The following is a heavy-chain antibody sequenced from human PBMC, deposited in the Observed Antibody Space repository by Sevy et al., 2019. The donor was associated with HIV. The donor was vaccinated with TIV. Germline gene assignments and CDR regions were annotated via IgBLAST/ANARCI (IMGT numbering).Heavy chain of an antibody. J-gene: IGHJ5*02. Sequence: SETLSLTCTVSGGSISAYYWSWIRQPPGKGLEYLGYIYYTGSTNYNPSLKSRVTISVDTSKNQLSLKLNSVTAADTAVYYCARAPPVRSGDDSLNWFDPWGQGTLVTVSS. CDR3: ARAPPVRSGDDSLNWFDP. CDR1: GGSISAYY. V-gene: IGHV4-59*01. CDR2: IYYTGST. D-gene: IGHD5-12*01.